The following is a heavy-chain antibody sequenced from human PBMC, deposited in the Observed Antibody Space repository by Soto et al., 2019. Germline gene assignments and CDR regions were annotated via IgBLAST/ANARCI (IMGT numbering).Heavy chain of an antibody. CDR1: GFTFSNAW. CDR3: TTDSSGSSRYYYYYGMDV. J-gene: IGHJ6*02. Sequence: GGSLRLSCAASGFTFSNAWMSWVRQAPGKGLEWVGRIKSKTDGGTTDYAAPVKGRFTISRDDSKNTLYLQMNSLKTEDTAVYYCTTDSSGSSRYYYYYGMDVWGQGTTVTVSS. CDR2: IKSKTDGGTT. V-gene: IGHV3-15*01. D-gene: IGHD6-13*01.